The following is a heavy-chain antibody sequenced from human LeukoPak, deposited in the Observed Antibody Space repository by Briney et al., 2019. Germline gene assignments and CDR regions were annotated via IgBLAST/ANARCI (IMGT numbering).Heavy chain of an antibody. D-gene: IGHD5-18*01. V-gene: IGHV3-7*01. CDR3: ARTRIQPSAFFDY. CDR1: GLTFSNYW. J-gene: IGHJ4*02. CDR2: IKQDGSGT. Sequence: GGSLRLSCAVSGLTFSNYWMSWVRPAPGKGLEGVASIKQDGSGTYYVDSVKGRFTISRDNAKNSLYLQMNSLRAEDTAVYYCARTRIQPSAFFDYWGQGTLVTVSS.